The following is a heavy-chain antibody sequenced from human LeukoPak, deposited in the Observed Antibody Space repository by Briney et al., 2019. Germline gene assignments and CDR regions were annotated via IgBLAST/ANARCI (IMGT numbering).Heavy chain of an antibody. V-gene: IGHV3-43*01. CDR2: ISWDESTT. D-gene: IGHD2-15*01. CDR1: GLSIGDNC. Sequence: PGGSLRLSCAASGLSIGDNCMHWVRQAPGKGLEWVSLISWDESTTYYSDSVKGRFTVSRDSSKNSLHLQMNSLRTEDTSLYYCARGPNRWWVVSRNWGMDVWGQGTTVTVSS. J-gene: IGHJ6*02. CDR3: ARGPNRWWVVSRNWGMDV.